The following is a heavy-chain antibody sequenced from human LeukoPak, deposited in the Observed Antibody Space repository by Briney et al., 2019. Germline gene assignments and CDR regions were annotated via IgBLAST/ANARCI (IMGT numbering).Heavy chain of an antibody. Sequence: SETLSLTCAVYGGSFSGYYWSWIRQPPGKGLEWIGEINHSGSTYHNPSLKSRVTMSIDTSNNQFSLKLSFVTAADTAIYYCVRDYGNFVQGNWGQGTLVTVSS. J-gene: IGHJ4*02. CDR2: INHSGST. V-gene: IGHV4-34*01. D-gene: IGHD4-17*01. CDR3: VRDYGNFVQGN. CDR1: GGSFSGYY.